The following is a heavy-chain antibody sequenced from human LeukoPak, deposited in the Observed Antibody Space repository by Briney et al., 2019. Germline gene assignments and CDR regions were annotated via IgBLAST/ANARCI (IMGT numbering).Heavy chain of an antibody. J-gene: IGHJ4*02. Sequence: GRSLRLSCRASGFIFNTYAMHWVRQAPGKGLEWVAVISYDGDTKYRDFVKGRFTISRDNSRDTVYLQMNSLRPEDTAIYFCARGLAGRSGEESTSDYWGQGILVIVFS. CDR2: ISYDGDTK. V-gene: IGHV3-30*04. D-gene: IGHD3-10*01. CDR1: GFIFNTYA. CDR3: ARGLAGRSGEESTSDY.